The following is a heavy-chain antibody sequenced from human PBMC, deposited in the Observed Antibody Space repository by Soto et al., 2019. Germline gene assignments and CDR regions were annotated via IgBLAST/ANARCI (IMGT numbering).Heavy chain of an antibody. D-gene: IGHD3-3*01. CDR2: IYPGDSDT. Sequence: PGESLKISCRTSGTNYWIAWVRQRPGKGLEWLGIIYPGDSDTRYSPSFHGQVTISADKSINTTYLRWSTLKASDSGIYFCARGYYSFWSGPLDYWGQGTLVTVSS. CDR3: ARGYYSFWSGPLDY. J-gene: IGHJ4*02. CDR1: GTNYW. V-gene: IGHV5-51*01.